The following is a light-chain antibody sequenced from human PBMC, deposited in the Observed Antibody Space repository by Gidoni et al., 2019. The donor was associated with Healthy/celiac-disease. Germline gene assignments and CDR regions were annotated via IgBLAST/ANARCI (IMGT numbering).Light chain of an antibody. CDR1: QDISNY. V-gene: IGKV1-33*01. CDR3: QQQAT. CDR2: DAS. J-gene: IGKJ5*01. Sequence: DIQMTQSPSSLSASVGDRVTITCQARQDISNYLNWYQQKPGKAPKLLIYDASNLETGVPSRLSGSGSGTDFTFTISSLQPEDIATYYCQQQATFGQXTRLEIK.